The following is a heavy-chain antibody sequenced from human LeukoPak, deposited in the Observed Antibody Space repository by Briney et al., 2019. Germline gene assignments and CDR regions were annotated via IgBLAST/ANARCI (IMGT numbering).Heavy chain of an antibody. D-gene: IGHD5-24*01. V-gene: IGHV4-39*07. Sequence: PSETLSLTCTVSGGSISSSSYYWGWIRQPPGKGLEWIGSIYYSGSAYYNPSLKSRVTISVDTSKNQFSLKLNSVTAADTAFYYCARDYYLDGYPYFDYWGQGTLVSVSS. CDR3: ARDYYLDGYPYFDY. CDR2: IYYSGSA. J-gene: IGHJ4*02. CDR1: GGSISSSSYY.